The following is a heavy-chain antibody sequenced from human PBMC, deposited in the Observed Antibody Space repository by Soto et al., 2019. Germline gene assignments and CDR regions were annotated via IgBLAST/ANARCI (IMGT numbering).Heavy chain of an antibody. V-gene: IGHV4-4*02. J-gene: IGHJ4*02. CDR1: GGSISTSNW. Sequence: QVQLQESGPGLVKPSGTLSLTCAVSGGSISTSNWWSWVRQPPGKGLEWIGEVDHSGSTNYNPSLKSRVARPLGKSKNQCSPKLNSVTAADTALYSCARTSTRGTRFDYWGQGSLVTVSS. D-gene: IGHD1-1*01. CDR3: ARTSTRGTRFDY. CDR2: VDHSGST.